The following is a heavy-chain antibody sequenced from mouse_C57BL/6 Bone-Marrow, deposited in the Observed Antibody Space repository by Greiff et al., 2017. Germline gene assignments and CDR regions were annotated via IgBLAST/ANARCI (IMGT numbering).Heavy chain of an antibody. J-gene: IGHJ3*01. CDR2: IDPSDSYT. CDR3: ARWGYPWFAY. Sequence: QVQLQQPGAELVKPGASVKLSCKASGYTFTSYWMQWVKQRPGQGLGWIGEIDPSDSYTNYNQKFKGKATLTVDTSSSTAYMQLSSLTSEDSAVYYCARWGYPWFAYWGQGTLVTVSA. CDR1: GYTFTSYW. V-gene: IGHV1-50*01.